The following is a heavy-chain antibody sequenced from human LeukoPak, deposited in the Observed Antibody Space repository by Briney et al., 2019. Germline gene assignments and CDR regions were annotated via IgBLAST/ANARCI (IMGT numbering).Heavy chain of an antibody. J-gene: IGHJ4*02. CDR3: ARGVRTAMVPFDY. D-gene: IGHD5-18*01. CDR2: INPNSGGT. Sequence: ASVTVSCKASGYTFTVYYMHWVRQAPGQGLEWMGWINPNSGGTNYAQKFQGWVTMTRDTSISTAYMELSRLRSDDTAVYYCARGVRTAMVPFDYWGQGTLVTVSS. V-gene: IGHV1-2*04. CDR1: GYTFTVYY.